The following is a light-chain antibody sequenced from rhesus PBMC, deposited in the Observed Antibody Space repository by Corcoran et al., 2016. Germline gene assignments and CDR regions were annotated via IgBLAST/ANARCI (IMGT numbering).Light chain of an antibody. J-gene: IGKJ3*01. V-gene: IGKV1-74*01. CDR1: ENVNNY. CDR2: KAS. Sequence: DIQMTQSPSSLSASVGDRVTITCRASENVNNYLNWYQQKPGKAPKLLNYKASTLHSGVPSRFSGCGSGTVYTFTISSLQPEDVSTYYGQHGYGTPFTFGPGTKLDIK. CDR3: QHGYGTPFT.